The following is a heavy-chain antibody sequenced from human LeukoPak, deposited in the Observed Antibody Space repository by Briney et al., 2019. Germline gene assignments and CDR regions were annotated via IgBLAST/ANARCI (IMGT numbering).Heavy chain of an antibody. V-gene: IGHV3-30*18. Sequence: GGSLRLSCAASGFTFRSFAMHWVRQRPGKGLEWVAVISYDGSNKYYADSVKGRFTISRDNSKNTLYLQMNSLRAEDTAVYYCAKDPNSSGWYENYFDYWGQGTLVTVSS. J-gene: IGHJ4*02. CDR2: ISYDGSNK. CDR3: AKDPNSSGWYENYFDY. D-gene: IGHD6-19*01. CDR1: GFTFRSFA.